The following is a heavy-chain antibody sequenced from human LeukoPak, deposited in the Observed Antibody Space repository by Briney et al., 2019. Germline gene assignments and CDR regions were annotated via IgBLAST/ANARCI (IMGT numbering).Heavy chain of an antibody. D-gene: IGHD6-19*01. V-gene: IGHV4-39*06. CDR3: ARVSYSSGWGNYYMDV. J-gene: IGHJ6*03. CDR2: IYYSGST. CDR1: GGPISSSSYY. Sequence: SETLSLTCTVSGGPISSSSYYWRRIRQPPGKGLECIGRIYYSGSTYYNPSLKSRVTIAVDTSKNQFPLKLSSVTAADTAVYYCARVSYSSGWGNYYMDVWGKGTTVTISS.